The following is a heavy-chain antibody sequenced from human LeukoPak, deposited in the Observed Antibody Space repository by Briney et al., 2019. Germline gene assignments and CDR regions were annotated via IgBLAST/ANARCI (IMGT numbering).Heavy chain of an antibody. Sequence: GRSLRLSCAASGFTFSSYGMHWVRQAPGKGLEWVAAIWYDGSNKYYAESVKGRFTISRDNSKNTMYLQMESLRAEDTAVYYCARDRLGVTHFDYWGQGTLVTVSS. CDR3: ARDRLGVTHFDY. J-gene: IGHJ4*02. CDR1: GFTFSSYG. V-gene: IGHV3-33*01. CDR2: IWYDGSNK. D-gene: IGHD2-21*02.